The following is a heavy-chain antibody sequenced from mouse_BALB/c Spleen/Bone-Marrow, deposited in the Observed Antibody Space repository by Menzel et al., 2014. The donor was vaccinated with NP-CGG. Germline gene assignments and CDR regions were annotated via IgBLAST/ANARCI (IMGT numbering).Heavy chain of an antibody. CDR1: GYSFTDYT. J-gene: IGHJ1*01. CDR2: INPYNGGT. V-gene: IGHV1-18*01. D-gene: IGHD1-1*01. Sequence: VQLKESGPELVKPGASMKISCKASGYSFTDYTMNWVKPSHEKNLEWIGLINPYNGGTTYNQKFKGKATLTVDMSSSTAYLELLSLTSEDSAVYYCARSDYGYGYFDVWGAGTTVTVSS. CDR3: ARSDYGYGYFDV.